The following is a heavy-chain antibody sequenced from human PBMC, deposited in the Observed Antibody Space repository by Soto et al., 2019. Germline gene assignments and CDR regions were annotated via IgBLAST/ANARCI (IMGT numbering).Heavy chain of an antibody. CDR3: ARDPVDLFGYLDV. D-gene: IGHD2-21*01. J-gene: IGHJ6*02. CDR2: IIPLMRTV. CDR1: GGTXASYS. V-gene: IGHV1-69*01. Sequence: QEELVQSGAEVKKPGSSVNVSCKASGGTXASYSITWLRQAPGQRLEWMGEIIPLMRTVNYAQKFQDRVXXXXXXXXXXVYMALNSLRADDTAVYYCARDPVDLFGYLDVWGQGTTVTVSS.